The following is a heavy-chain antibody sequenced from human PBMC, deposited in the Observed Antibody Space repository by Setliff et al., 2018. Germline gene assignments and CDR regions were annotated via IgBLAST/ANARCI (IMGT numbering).Heavy chain of an antibody. CDR3: ARGDCNSVGCFFAGWFDP. J-gene: IGHJ5*02. D-gene: IGHD2-2*01. Sequence: SETLSLTCAVYGGSFSGYYWSWIRQPPGKGLEWIGEINHTGSTNYSPSLKSRVTISVDTSKNQFSLKLSSVTAADTAVYYCARGDCNSVGCFFAGWFDPWGQGTLVTVSS. CDR1: GGSFSGYY. V-gene: IGHV4-34*01. CDR2: INHTGST.